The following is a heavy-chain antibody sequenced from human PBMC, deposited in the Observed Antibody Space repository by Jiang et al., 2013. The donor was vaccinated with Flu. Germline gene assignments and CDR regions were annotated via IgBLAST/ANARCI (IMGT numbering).Heavy chain of an antibody. V-gene: IGHV3-53*01. J-gene: IGHJ4*02. CDR1: GFTVSSNY. CDR2: IYSGGST. D-gene: IGHD3-22*01. Sequence: VQLLESGGGLIQPGGSLRLSCAASGFTVSSNYMSWVRQAPGKGLEWVSVIYSGGSTNYADSVKGRFTISRDNSKNTLYLQMNSLRAEDTAVYYCASTDDYYDSSGPIDYWAREPWSPSPQ. CDR3: ASTDDYYDSSGPIDY.